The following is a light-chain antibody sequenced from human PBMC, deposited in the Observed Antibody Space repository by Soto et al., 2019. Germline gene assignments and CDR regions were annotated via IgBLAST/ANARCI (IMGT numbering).Light chain of an antibody. V-gene: IGKV1-39*01. Sequence: DIQMTQSPSSLSASVGDRVTITCRASQSISNYLNRYQQKPGKAPNLLIYRASSLQSGVPSRFSGSGSGTDFTLTISSLQPEDFATYDCQQSYSTPRTFGQGTNVYIK. J-gene: IGKJ1*01. CDR2: RAS. CDR1: QSISNY. CDR3: QQSYSTPRT.